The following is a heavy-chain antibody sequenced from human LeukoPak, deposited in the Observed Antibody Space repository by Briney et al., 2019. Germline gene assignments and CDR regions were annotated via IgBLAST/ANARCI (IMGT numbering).Heavy chain of an antibody. J-gene: IGHJ4*02. Sequence: PSETLSLPSSVSCGSLRRSNSFLGWGPPPPRGRLERVATIYYNGNTYYNPSLQSRVTISVDTSTNQFSLKLNSVIAADTAVYYCARATAAPSSYFFDHWGQGTLVTVSS. CDR2: IYYNGNT. CDR1: CGSLRRSNSF. D-gene: IGHD6-25*01. V-gene: IGHV4-39*07. CDR3: ARATAAPSSYFFDH.